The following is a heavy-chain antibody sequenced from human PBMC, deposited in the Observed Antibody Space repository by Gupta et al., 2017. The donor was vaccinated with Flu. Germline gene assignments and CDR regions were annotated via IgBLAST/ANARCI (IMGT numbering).Heavy chain of an antibody. J-gene: IGHJ3*02. CDR1: GFTFSSYA. CDR3: AKGVVLMVYATISWSSAFDI. Sequence: EVQLLESGGGLVQPGGSLRLSCAASGFTFSSYAMSWVRQAPGKGLEWVSAISGSGGSTYYADSVKGRFTISRDNSKNTLYLQMNSLRAEDTAVYYCAKGVVLMVYATISWSSAFDIWGQGTMVTVSS. CDR2: ISGSGGST. D-gene: IGHD2-8*01. V-gene: IGHV3-23*01.